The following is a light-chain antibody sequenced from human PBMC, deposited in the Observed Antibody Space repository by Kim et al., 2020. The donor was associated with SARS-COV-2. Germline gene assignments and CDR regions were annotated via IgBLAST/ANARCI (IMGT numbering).Light chain of an antibody. CDR3: AAWDDSLSVV. CDR1: SSNIGSNY. CDR2: RNS. Sequence: QSVLTQPPSASGTPGQRVTISCSGSSSNIGSNYVYWYQQLPGTAPKLLIHRNSQRPSGVPDRFSGSKSGTSASLAISGLRSEDEADYYCAAWDDSLSVVFGGGTQLTVL. J-gene: IGLJ2*01. V-gene: IGLV1-47*01.